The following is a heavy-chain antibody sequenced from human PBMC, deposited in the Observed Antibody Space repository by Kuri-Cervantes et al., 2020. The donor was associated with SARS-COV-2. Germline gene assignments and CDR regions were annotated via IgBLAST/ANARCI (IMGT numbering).Heavy chain of an antibody. Sequence: GSLRLSCAVSGGSISSSNWWSWVRQPPGKGLEWIGEIYHSGSTNYNPSLKSRVTISVDKSKNQFSLKLSSVTAADTGVYYCARSGEDYPFDYWGQGTLVTVSS. CDR1: GGSISSSNW. D-gene: IGHD3-10*01. CDR3: ARSGEDYPFDY. J-gene: IGHJ4*02. V-gene: IGHV4-4*02. CDR2: IYHSGST.